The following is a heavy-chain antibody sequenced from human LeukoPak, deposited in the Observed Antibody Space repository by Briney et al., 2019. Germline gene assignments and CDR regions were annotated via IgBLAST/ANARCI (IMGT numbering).Heavy chain of an antibody. D-gene: IGHD4-23*01. CDR1: GFTFSSYC. J-gene: IGHJ6*03. V-gene: IGHV3-48*01. CDR2: ISSSSGTI. Sequence: GGSLRLSCAASGFTFSSYCMNWVRQAPGKGLEWVSYISSSSGTIYYADSVKGRFTISRDNAKNSLYLQMNSLRAEDTAVYYCARGPPDVTLRWATTYYYYMDVWGKGTTVTVSS. CDR3: ARGPPDVTLRWATTYYYYMDV.